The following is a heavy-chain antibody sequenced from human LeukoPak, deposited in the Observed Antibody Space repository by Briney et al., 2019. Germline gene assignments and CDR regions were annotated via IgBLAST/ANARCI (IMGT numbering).Heavy chain of an antibody. CDR3: ARQHSSGYYSPHYYYGMDV. CDR2: FYYSGRS. Sequence: SETLSLTCSVSGGSISSHYWSWIRQPPGKGLEWIGYFYYSGRSNYSPSLKSRVTISVDTSKNQFSLKLNSVTAADTAVYYCARQHSSGYYSPHYYYGMDVWGQGTTVTVSS. D-gene: IGHD3-22*01. CDR1: GGSISSHY. V-gene: IGHV4-59*11. J-gene: IGHJ6*02.